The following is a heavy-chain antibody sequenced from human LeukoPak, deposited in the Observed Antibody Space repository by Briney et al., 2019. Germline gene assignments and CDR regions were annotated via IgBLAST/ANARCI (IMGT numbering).Heavy chain of an antibody. V-gene: IGHV3-53*01. CDR1: GFTVSSNY. CDR3: ARASSGGGSPGASDAFYI. Sequence: PGGSLRLSCAASGFTVSSNYMSWVRQAPGKGLEWVSVIYSGGSTYYADSVKGRFTISTDNSKNTLYLQMNSLRAEDTAVYYCARASSGGGSPGASDAFYIWGQGTMVTVSS. J-gene: IGHJ3*02. CDR2: IYSGGST. D-gene: IGHD6-6*01.